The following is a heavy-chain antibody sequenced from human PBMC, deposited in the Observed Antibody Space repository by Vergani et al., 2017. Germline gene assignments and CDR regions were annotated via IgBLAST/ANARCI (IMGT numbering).Heavy chain of an antibody. J-gene: IGHJ3*02. Sequence: EVQLVESGGVVVQPGGSLRLSCAASGFNFDEYTMHWVRKAPGKGLEWVSLISWDGGSTYYADSVKGRFTISRDNSKNSLYLQMNSLRTEDNALYYCAKESGYDILTGYDDAFDIWGQGTMVTVSS. V-gene: IGHV3-43*01. CDR1: GFNFDEYT. D-gene: IGHD3-9*01. CDR2: ISWDGGST. CDR3: AKESGYDILTGYDDAFDI.